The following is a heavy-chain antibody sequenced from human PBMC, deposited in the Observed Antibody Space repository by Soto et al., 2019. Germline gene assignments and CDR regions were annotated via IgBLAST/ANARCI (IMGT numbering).Heavy chain of an antibody. V-gene: IGHV1-18*04. J-gene: IGHJ4*02. Sequence: QVPLVQSGAEVKKSGASVKVSCKASGYSFATYGFSWVRQAPGQGLECVGWISAHNGDTHYSQKFQGRVTLTTDTSTNTGYMELRSLTSDDTAVYFCATEPIYYNDGSGYYPLGHWGQGTLVTVSS. D-gene: IGHD3-22*01. CDR2: ISAHNGDT. CDR3: ATEPIYYNDGSGYYPLGH. CDR1: GYSFATYG.